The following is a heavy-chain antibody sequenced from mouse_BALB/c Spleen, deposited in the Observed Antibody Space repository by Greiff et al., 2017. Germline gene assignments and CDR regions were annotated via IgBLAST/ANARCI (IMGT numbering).Heavy chain of an antibody. V-gene: IGHV2-2*02. CDR1: GFSLTSYG. Sequence: QVQLKQSGPGLVQPSQSLSITCTVSGFSLTSYGVHWVRQSPGKGLEWLGVIWSGGSTDYNAAFISRLSISKDNSKSQVFFKMNSLQANDTAIYYCARSIYYGTYFDVWGAGTTVTVSS. J-gene: IGHJ1*01. D-gene: IGHD2-1*01. CDR2: IWSGGST. CDR3: ARSIYYGTYFDV.